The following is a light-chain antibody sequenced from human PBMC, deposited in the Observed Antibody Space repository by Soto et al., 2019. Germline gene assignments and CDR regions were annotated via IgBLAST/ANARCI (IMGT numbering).Light chain of an antibody. CDR1: SSDVGDYKY. V-gene: IGLV2-14*01. Sequence: QSALTQPASVSGSPGQSITISCTGTSSDVGDYKYVSWYQQHPGKAPKLIIYEVSNRPSGISNRFSGSKSGNTASLTISGLQAEDEADYYCNSCTNRRIYVFGTGTKVTVL. CDR3: NSCTNRRIYV. CDR2: EVS. J-gene: IGLJ1*01.